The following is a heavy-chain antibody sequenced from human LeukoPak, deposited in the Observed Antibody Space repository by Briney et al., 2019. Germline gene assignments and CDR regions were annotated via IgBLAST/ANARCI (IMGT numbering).Heavy chain of an antibody. D-gene: IGHD2-15*01. CDR2: IHSGGTT. CDR1: GFTVSSNY. J-gene: IGHJ4*02. Sequence: GGSLRLSCAVCGFTVSSNYMSWVRQAPGKGLEWVSLIHSGGTTDYAAYVKDRFSISRDYSKNTVNLQINSLRAEDTAVYYCARERRYCSGDNCYSGLDYWGQGTQVTVSS. CDR3: ARERRYCSGDNCYSGLDY. V-gene: IGHV3-53*01.